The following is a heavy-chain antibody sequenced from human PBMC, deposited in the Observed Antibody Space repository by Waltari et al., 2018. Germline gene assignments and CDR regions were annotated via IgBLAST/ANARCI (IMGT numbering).Heavy chain of an antibody. J-gene: IGHJ6*03. D-gene: IGHD4-17*01. CDR2: VFYPGTT. Sequence: QVQLQESGPRLMRPSETLSLTAPISGGSCSISYWRWVRPLPDKGLEWVAYVFYPGTTNYSPSLKSRVSISVDRSKNQVSLTLTSVTAADTATYYCARENPYGHTYFYMDVWGKGTTVTVSS. CDR1: GGSCSISY. CDR3: ARENPYGHTYFYMDV. V-gene: IGHV4-59*13.